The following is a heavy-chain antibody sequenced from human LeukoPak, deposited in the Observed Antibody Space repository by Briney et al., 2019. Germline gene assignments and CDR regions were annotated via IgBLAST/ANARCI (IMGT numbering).Heavy chain of an antibody. CDR1: GVFFSSYY. CDR2: IDYSGST. J-gene: IGHJ4*02. V-gene: IGHV4-59*01. Sequence: AETLSLTCTVSGVFFSSYYRSWIRQPPGKGLEWLGNIDYSGSTNYNPSLKSRVTISVDTSKNQFSLKLSSVTAADTAMYYCARDDYSGSHDYWGQGTLVTVSS. CDR3: ARDDYSGSHDY. D-gene: IGHD1-26*01.